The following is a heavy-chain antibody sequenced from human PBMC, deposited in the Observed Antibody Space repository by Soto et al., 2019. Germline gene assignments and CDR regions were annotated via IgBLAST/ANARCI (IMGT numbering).Heavy chain of an antibody. V-gene: IGHV3-21*01. D-gene: IGHD2-2*01. CDR1: GFTFSIYT. CDR3: ARGHIVVLPAASRAYYYGLDV. Sequence: EVQLVESGGGLVKPGGSLRLSCAAPGFTFSIYTMNWVRQAPGKGLEWVSSISPSSDYIYYADSLKGRFTISRDNTKNSLYLQMNSLGVEDTAVYYCARGHIVVLPAASRAYYYGLDVWGQGTTVTVSS. J-gene: IGHJ6*02. CDR2: ISPSSDYI.